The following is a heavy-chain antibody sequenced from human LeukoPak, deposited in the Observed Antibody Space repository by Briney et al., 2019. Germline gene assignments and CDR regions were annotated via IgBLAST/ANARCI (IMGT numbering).Heavy chain of an antibody. J-gene: IGHJ4*02. D-gene: IGHD3-22*01. V-gene: IGHV3-23*01. CDR2: ISGSGGST. Sequence: GGSLRLSCAASGFTFSSYAMSRVRQAPGKGLEWVSAISGSGGSTYYADSVKGRFTISRDNSKNTLYLQMNSLRAEDTAVYYCAKRAAYYYDSSGYYYSYFDYWGQGTLVTVSS. CDR3: AKRAAYYYDSSGYYYSYFDY. CDR1: GFTFSSYA.